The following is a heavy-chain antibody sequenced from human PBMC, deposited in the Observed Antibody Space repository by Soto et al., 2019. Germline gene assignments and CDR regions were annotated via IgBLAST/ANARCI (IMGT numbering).Heavy chain of an antibody. CDR2: IYYSGST. J-gene: IGHJ3*02. Sequence: SETLSLTCTVSGGSISSGGYYWSWIRQHPGKGLEWIGYIYYSGSTYYNPSLKSRVTISVDTSKNRFSLKLSSVTAADTAVYYCARDDSYAKAHDAFDIWGQGTMVTVSS. D-gene: IGHD5-18*01. CDR1: GGSISSGGYY. V-gene: IGHV4-31*03. CDR3: ARDDSYAKAHDAFDI.